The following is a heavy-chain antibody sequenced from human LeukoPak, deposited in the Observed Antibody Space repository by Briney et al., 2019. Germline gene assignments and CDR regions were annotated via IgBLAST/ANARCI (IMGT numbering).Heavy chain of an antibody. J-gene: IGHJ1*01. V-gene: IGHV3-9*01. D-gene: IGHD4-23*01. CDR1: GFTFDDYA. CDR2: ITWNSGNI. CDR3: AKDVGWGGNSGSYFQD. Sequence: PGGSLRLSCAASGFTFDDYAMHWVRHAPGKGLEWVSGITWNSGNIGYADSVKGRFTISRDNAKNSLYLQMNSLRVEDTALYYCAKDVGWGGNSGSYFQDWGQGTLVTVSS.